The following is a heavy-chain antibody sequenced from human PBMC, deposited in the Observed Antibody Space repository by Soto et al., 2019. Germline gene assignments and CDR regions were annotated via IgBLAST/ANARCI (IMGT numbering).Heavy chain of an antibody. J-gene: IGHJ4*02. CDR1: GGSISSSSYY. D-gene: IGHD3-22*01. CDR2: IYYSGST. V-gene: IGHV4-39*01. CDR3: ARRHEWLLNYYFDY. Sequence: SETLSLTCTVSGGSISSSSYYWGWIRQPPGKGLEWIGSIYYSGSTYYNPSLKSRVTISVDTSKNQFSLKLSSVTAADTAVYYCARRHEWLLNYYFDYWGQGTLVTVSS.